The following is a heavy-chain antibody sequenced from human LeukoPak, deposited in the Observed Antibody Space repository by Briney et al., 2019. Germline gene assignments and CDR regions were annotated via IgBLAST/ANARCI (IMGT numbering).Heavy chain of an antibody. J-gene: IGHJ6*03. CDR3: ARVDYVWGSYRFNYMDV. V-gene: IGHV3-7*01. CDR2: IKQDGSEK. D-gene: IGHD3-16*02. Sequence: GGSLRLSCAASGFTFSSYWMSWVRQAPGKGLEWGANIKQDGSEKYYVDSVKGQFTISRDNAKNSLYLQMNSLRAEDTAVYYCARVDYVWGSYRFNYMDVWGKGTTVTVSS. CDR1: GFTFSSYW.